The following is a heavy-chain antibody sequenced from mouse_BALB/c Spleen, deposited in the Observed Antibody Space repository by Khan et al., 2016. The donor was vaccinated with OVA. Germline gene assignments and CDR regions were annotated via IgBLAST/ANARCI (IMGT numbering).Heavy chain of an antibody. J-gene: IGHJ4*01. Sequence: QVQLKQSGHGLVAPSQSLSITCTISGFSLTNYGVHWVRQPPGKGLEWLVVIWSDGSTTYNSALKSRLTISKDNSKSQVFLKMNSLQTDDTAMYFCARQPYYHYNIMDYWGQVTSVTVSS. CDR3: ARQPYYHYNIMDY. V-gene: IGHV2-6-1*01. CDR2: IWSDGST. D-gene: IGHD2-10*01. CDR1: GFSLTNYG.